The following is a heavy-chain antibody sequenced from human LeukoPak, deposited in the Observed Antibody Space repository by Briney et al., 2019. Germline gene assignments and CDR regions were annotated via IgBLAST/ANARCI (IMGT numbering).Heavy chain of an antibody. J-gene: IGHJ3*02. CDR2: ISYDGSNK. D-gene: IGHD3-22*01. Sequence: GGSLRLSCAASGFTFNTYNMNWVRQAPGKWLEWVAVISYDGSNKYYADSVKGRFTISRDNSKNTLYLQMNSLRAEDTAVYYCAKDYYYDSSGYPGDAFDIWGQGTMVTVSS. CDR3: AKDYYYDSSGYPGDAFDI. CDR1: GFTFNTYN. V-gene: IGHV3-30*18.